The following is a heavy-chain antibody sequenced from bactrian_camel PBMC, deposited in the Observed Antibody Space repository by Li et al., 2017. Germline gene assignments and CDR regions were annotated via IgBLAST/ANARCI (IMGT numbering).Heavy chain of an antibody. J-gene: IGHJ4*01. CDR2: IRWNDGDI. Sequence: HVQLVESGGGSVQAGGSLRLSCAVSGYIASSHCVGWFRQAPGKEREAVSCIRWNDGDIYYRGGVKGRFTISRDNAKNTLYLHMNSLKPEDTAMYYCALRYWTSARAYRRPWGQGTQVTVS. D-gene: IGHD6*01. V-gene: IGHV3S60*01. CDR3: ALRYWTSARAYRRP. CDR1: GYIASSHC.